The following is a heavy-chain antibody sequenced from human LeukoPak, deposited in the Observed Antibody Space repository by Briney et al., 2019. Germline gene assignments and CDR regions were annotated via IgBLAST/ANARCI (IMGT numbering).Heavy chain of an antibody. J-gene: IGHJ4*02. D-gene: IGHD3-22*01. CDR1: GFTFSSYW. Sequence: GGSLRLSCAASGFTFSSYWMSWVRQAPGKGLEWVANIKQDGSERYYVDSVKGRFTISRDNSKNTLYLQMNSLRAEDTAVYYCAKGDSTGYDYNYFDYWGQGILVTVSS. CDR2: IKQDGSER. V-gene: IGHV3-7*05. CDR3: AKGDSTGYDYNYFDY.